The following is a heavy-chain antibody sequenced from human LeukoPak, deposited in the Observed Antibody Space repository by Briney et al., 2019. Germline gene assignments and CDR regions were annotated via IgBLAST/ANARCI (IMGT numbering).Heavy chain of an antibody. D-gene: IGHD6-19*01. Sequence: GGSLRLSCAASGFVFHDHGMTWVRQAPGKGLEWVAGINWNGGSTGYADSVKGRFTISRDNAKNSLYMQMNSLRAEDTALYRCARGDSSGWYFDFWGQGTLVTVSS. CDR2: INWNGGST. CDR1: GFVFHDHG. CDR3: ARGDSSGWYFDF. V-gene: IGHV3-20*01. J-gene: IGHJ4*02.